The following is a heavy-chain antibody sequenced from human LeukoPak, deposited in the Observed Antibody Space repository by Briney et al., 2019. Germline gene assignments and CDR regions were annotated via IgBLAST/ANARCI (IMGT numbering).Heavy chain of an antibody. V-gene: IGHV3-30*04. D-gene: IGHD6-19*01. CDR1: GFTFSRYG. J-gene: IGHJ4*02. CDR3: ARDKLGGSMAGSNFDY. CDR2: ISYDGSNK. Sequence: GGSLRLSCAASGFTFSRYGMHWVRQAPGKGLEWVTAISYDGSNKYYADSVKGRFTISRDNSKNTLYLQMNSLRAEDTAVYYCARDKLGGSMAGSNFDYWGQGTLVTVSS.